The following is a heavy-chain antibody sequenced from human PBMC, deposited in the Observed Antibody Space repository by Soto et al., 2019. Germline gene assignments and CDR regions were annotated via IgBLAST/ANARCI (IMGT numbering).Heavy chain of an antibody. CDR1: GYTFTSYG. Sequence: QVQLVQSGAEVKKPGASVKVSCKASGYTFTSYGISWVRQAPGQGLEWMGWISAYNGNTNYAQKLQGRVTMTTDTSTSTAYMELRSLRSDDTAVYYCASGPFDYGDYALARDYWGQGSLVTVSS. J-gene: IGHJ4*02. D-gene: IGHD4-17*01. V-gene: IGHV1-18*01. CDR2: ISAYNGNT. CDR3: ASGPFDYGDYALARDY.